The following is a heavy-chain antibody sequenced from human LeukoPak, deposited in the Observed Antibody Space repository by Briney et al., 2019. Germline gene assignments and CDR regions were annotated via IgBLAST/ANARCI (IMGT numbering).Heavy chain of an antibody. D-gene: IGHD2-15*01. V-gene: IGHV4-34*01. CDR3: ARWGLNDIVVVVAATRDGAFDI. CDR2: INHSGST. Sequence: SETLSLTCAVYGGSFSGYHWSWIRQPPGKGLEWIGEINHSGSTNYNPSLKSRVTISVDTSKNQFSLKLSSVTAADTAVYYCARWGLNDIVVVVAATRDGAFDIWGQGTMVTVSS. J-gene: IGHJ3*02. CDR1: GGSFSGYH.